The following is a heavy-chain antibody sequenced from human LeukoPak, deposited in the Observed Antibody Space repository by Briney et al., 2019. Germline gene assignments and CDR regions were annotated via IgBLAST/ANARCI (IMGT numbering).Heavy chain of an antibody. CDR3: ASSIGAAGTFSSPFDY. Sequence: ASVKVSCKASGYNFISYYMHWVRQAPGQGLEWMGWISANNGKTNYAQNLQGRVTMTTDTSTSTAYMELRSLRSDDTAVYYCASSIGAAGTFSSPFDYWGQGTLVTVSS. CDR1: GYNFISYY. V-gene: IGHV1-18*04. CDR2: ISANNGKT. D-gene: IGHD6-13*01. J-gene: IGHJ4*02.